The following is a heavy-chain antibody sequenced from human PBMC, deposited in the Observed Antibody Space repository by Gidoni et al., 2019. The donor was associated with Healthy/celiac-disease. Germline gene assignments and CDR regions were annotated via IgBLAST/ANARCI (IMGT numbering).Heavy chain of an antibody. CDR1: GFTFGDYA. D-gene: IGHD3-22*01. V-gene: IGHV3-49*04. Sequence: EVQLVESGGGLVQPGRALRLSCTASGFTFGDYAMIWVRQAPGKGLEWVGFIRSKAYGGITEYAASVKGRFTISRDDSKSIAYLQMNSLKTEDTAVYYCTRPPKYYYDSSGSGYFDYLGQGTLVTVSS. J-gene: IGHJ4*02. CDR2: IRSKAYGGIT. CDR3: TRPPKYYYDSSGSGYFDY.